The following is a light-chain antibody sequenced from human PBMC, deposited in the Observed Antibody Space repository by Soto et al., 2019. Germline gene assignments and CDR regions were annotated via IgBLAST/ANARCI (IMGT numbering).Light chain of an antibody. V-gene: IGKV3-20*01. J-gene: IGKJ1*01. CDR3: QQYGSSRT. Sequence: EIVLTQSPGTLSLSPGERATLSCRASQSVSSSYLAWYQQKPGQAPRLLIYGASSRATGIPDRFSGSGSETDFTRTISRREPEDFSVYYCQQYGSSRTFCQGTKVEIK. CDR2: GAS. CDR1: QSVSSSY.